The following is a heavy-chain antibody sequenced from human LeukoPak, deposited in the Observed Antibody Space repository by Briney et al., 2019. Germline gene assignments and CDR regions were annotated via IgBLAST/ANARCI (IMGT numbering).Heavy chain of an antibody. J-gene: IGHJ4*02. CDR3: ARDLAAYSSSPLFDY. V-gene: IGHV3-23*01. D-gene: IGHD6-13*01. Sequence: GGSLRLFCVASGFTFNSYAMSWVRQAPGKGLERVSAISGSGGSTYYADSVKGRFTISRDNFKNTLYLQMNSLRAEDTAVYYCARDLAAYSSSPLFDYWGQGTLVTVSS. CDR2: ISGSGGST. CDR1: GFTFNSYA.